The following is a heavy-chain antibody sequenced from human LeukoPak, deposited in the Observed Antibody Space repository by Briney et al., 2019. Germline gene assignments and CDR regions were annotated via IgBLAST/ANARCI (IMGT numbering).Heavy chain of an antibody. V-gene: IGHV3-9*01. Sequence: QPGRSLRLPCAGSGFIFNNYAMHWVRQPPGKGLEWVSGISWNSGSIDYADSVKGRFTISRDNAKNSLYLQMNSLRVEDTAFYYCAKDNRRHYTSGPNPDSLHWGQGALVTVSS. CDR3: AKDNRRHYTSGPNPDSLH. CDR1: GFIFNNYA. J-gene: IGHJ4*02. CDR2: ISWNSGSI. D-gene: IGHD6-19*01.